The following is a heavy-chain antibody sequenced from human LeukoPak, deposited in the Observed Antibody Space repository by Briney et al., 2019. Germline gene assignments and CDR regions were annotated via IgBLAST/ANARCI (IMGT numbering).Heavy chain of an antibody. CDR1: GFTFSSYW. Sequence: GGSLRLSCAASGFTFSSYWMSWVRQAPGKGLEWVANTNLDGSEKYYVDSVKGRFTISRDNAKNSVYLQMNSLRAEDTAVYYCARDHDSSGYYVGYWGQGTLVTVSS. CDR3: ARDHDSSGYYVGY. D-gene: IGHD3-22*01. CDR2: TNLDGSEK. V-gene: IGHV3-7*03. J-gene: IGHJ4*02.